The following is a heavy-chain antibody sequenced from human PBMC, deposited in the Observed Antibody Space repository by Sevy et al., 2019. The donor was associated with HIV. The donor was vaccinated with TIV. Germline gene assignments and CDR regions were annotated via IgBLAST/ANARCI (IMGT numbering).Heavy chain of an antibody. CDR2: IWYDGRTE. V-gene: IGHV3-33*01. CDR1: GFTCRSFS. D-gene: IGHD1-1*01. J-gene: IGHJ5*01. Sequence: GGSLRLSCVASGFTCRSFSMHWVRQAPGKGLEWVAAIWYDGRTERYADSVQGRFTISRDNSKKTLYLQMNSLRDEDTDIYYCARDAARVIVPTAGFDSWGQGTLVTVSS. CDR3: ARDAARVIVPTAGFDS.